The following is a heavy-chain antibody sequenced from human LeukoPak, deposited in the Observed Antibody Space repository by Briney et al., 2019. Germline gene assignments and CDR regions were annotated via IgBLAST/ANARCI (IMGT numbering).Heavy chain of an antibody. CDR1: GFTFNTYT. CDR2: ISNSGGST. CDR3: ARDYGDFTFGY. Sequence: GGSLRLSCAASGFTFNTYTMYWVRQAPGKGLEWVSGISNSGGSTYYADSVKGRFTISRDNSKNTLYLQMNSLRAEDTAVYYCARDYGDFTFGYWGQGTLVTVSS. J-gene: IGHJ4*02. D-gene: IGHD4-17*01. V-gene: IGHV3-23*01.